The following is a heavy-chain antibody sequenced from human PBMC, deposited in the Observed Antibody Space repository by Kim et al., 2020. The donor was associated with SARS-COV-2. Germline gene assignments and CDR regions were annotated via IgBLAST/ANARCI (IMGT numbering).Heavy chain of an antibody. CDR2: IYSGGST. CDR3: ARRHGYTLGDAFDI. D-gene: IGHD5-12*01. V-gene: IGHV3-53*01. CDR1: GFTVSSTY. Sequence: GGSLRLSCAASGFTVSSTYMSWVRQAPGKGLEWVSVIYSGGSTYYADSATGRFTISRDNSKNTLSLHMNSLRAEDTAVYYCARRHGYTLGDAFDIWGQGT. J-gene: IGHJ3*02.